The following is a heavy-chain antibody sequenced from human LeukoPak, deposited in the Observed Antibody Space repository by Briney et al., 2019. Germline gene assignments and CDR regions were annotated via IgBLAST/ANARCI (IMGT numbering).Heavy chain of an antibody. CDR2: IWYDGSNK. CDR3: ARDRSILTGYYDY. V-gene: IGHV3-33*01. Sequence: GGSLRLSWAASGFTFSSYGMEWVRQAPGKGLGWVAGIWYDGSNKYYADSVKGRLTISRDNSQNTLYLQMTSLRAEDTAVYYCARDRSILTGYYDYWGQGTLVTVSS. CDR1: GFTFSSYG. D-gene: IGHD3-9*01. J-gene: IGHJ4*02.